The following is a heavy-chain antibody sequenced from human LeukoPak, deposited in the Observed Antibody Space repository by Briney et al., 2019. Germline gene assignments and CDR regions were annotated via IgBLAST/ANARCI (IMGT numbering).Heavy chain of an antibody. Sequence: SETLSLTCTVSDDSISDYYRGWIRQPPGKGLEWIGYFYNSGRSTYNPSLKSRVTISADTSKSHFSLKLNSVTTADTAVYYCTRGAGWLIDYWGQGILVTVSS. J-gene: IGHJ4*02. CDR2: FYNSGRS. D-gene: IGHD3-16*01. CDR3: TRGAGWLIDY. V-gene: IGHV4-59*01. CDR1: DDSISDYY.